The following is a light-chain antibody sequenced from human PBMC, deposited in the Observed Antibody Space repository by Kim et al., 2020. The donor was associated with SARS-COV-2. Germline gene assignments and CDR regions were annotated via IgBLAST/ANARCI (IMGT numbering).Light chain of an antibody. CDR1: NIGAKR. CDR2: YDN. V-gene: IGLV3-21*01. Sequence: APVKTTTVPCEGTNIGAKRVHWYQQKPGQAPVLVICYDNDRPSGIPERFSGSNSGNTATLTIYRVEAGDEADYYCQVWDSTSDHYVFGTGTKVTVL. J-gene: IGLJ1*01. CDR3: QVWDSTSDHYV.